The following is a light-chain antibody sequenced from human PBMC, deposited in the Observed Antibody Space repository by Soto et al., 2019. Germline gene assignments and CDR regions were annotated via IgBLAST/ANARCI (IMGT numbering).Light chain of an antibody. V-gene: IGKV3-15*01. J-gene: IGKJ1*01. Sequence: ESVLTQSPGTLSLSPGERATLSCRASQSVSNSHLAWYQQKPGQAPGLLIYGASTRATSFPARFSGSGSGTDFTLTISSLQSEDFAVYYCQQYNNWPWTFGQGTKVDIK. CDR3: QQYNNWPWT. CDR2: GAS. CDR1: QSVSNSH.